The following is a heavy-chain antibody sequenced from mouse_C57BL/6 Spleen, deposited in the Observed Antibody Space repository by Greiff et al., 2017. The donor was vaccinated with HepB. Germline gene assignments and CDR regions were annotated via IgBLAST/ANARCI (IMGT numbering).Heavy chain of an antibody. V-gene: IGHV14-2*01. CDR2: IDPEDGET. CDR1: GFNIKDYY. J-gene: IGHJ3*01. Sequence: VQLQQSGAELVKPGASVKLSCTASGFNIKDYYMHWVKQRTEQGLEWIGRIDPEDGETKYATKFQGKATITADTSSNTAYLQLSSLTSEDTAVYYCAQTAQVSFAYWGQGTLVTVSA. CDR3: AQTAQVSFAY. D-gene: IGHD3-2*02.